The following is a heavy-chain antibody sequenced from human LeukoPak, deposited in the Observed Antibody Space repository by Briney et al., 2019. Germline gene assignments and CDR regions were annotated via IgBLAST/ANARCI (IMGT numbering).Heavy chain of an antibody. J-gene: IGHJ3*02. CDR2: ISSSGSTI. CDR1: GFTFSTYS. Sequence: PGGSLRLSCAASGFTFSTYSMNWVRQAPQKGLEWVSYISSSGSTIYYADSVKGRFTISRDNAKNSLYLQMNSLRAEDTAVYYCARGPYGRNAFDIWGQGTMVTVSS. CDR3: ARGPYGRNAFDI. D-gene: IGHD3-10*01. V-gene: IGHV3-48*04.